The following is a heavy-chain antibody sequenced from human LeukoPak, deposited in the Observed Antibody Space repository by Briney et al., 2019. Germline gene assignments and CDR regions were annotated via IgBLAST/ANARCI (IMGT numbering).Heavy chain of an antibody. D-gene: IGHD3-9*01. Sequence: SQTLSLTCTVSGGSISSGSYYWSWIRQPAGKGLEWIGRIYTSGSTNYNPSLKSRVTISVDTSKNQFSLKLSSVTAADTAVYYCARGEPPTYYDILTGRNNWFDPWGQGTLVTVSS. J-gene: IGHJ5*02. V-gene: IGHV4-61*02. CDR3: ARGEPPTYYDILTGRNNWFDP. CDR2: IYTSGST. CDR1: GGSISSGSYY.